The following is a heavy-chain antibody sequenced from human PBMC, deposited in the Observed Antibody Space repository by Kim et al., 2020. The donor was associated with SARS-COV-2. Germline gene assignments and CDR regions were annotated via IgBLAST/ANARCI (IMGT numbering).Heavy chain of an antibody. J-gene: IGHJ4*02. D-gene: IGHD2-21*02. V-gene: IGHV1-46*01. CDR3: ARAGSGGNSYFFDY. Sequence: ASVKVSCKTSGYIFITHYLHWVRQAPGQGLEWLGMINPSGGSAKYPEQFQGRLTMTMDTSTNTVYMELSNLRSEDTAVYYCARAGSGGNSYFFDYWGQG. CDR1: GYIFITHY. CDR2: INPSGGSA.